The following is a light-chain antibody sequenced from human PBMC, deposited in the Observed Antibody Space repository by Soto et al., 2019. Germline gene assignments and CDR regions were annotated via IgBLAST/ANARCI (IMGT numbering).Light chain of an antibody. V-gene: IGLV2-14*01. Sequence: QSALTQPASVSGSPGQSITLSCTGTSSDVGGYNYVSWYQQHPGKAPKLMIYDVSNRPSGVSNRCSGSKSGNTASLTISGLQAEDEADYYCSSDTSSSTYVVFGGGTKRTVL. J-gene: IGLJ2*01. CDR2: DVS. CDR3: SSDTSSSTYVV. CDR1: SSDVGGYNY.